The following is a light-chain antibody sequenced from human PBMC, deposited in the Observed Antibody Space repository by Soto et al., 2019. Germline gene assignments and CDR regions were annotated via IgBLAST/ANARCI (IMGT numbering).Light chain of an antibody. CDR2: GTS. J-gene: IGKJ4*01. Sequence: ETVMTQSPATLSVSPGERATLSCRASQSVSSNLAWYQQKPGQAPRLLIYGTSTRATGIPARFSGSGSGTEFTLTISSLQSEDFAVYYCQQYNNWPLTFGGGAKEEIK. CDR1: QSVSSN. CDR3: QQYNNWPLT. V-gene: IGKV3-15*01.